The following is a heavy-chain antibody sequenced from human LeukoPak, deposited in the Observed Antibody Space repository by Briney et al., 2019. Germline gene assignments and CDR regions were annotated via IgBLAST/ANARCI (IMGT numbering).Heavy chain of an antibody. Sequence: GGSLRLSCVASGFIFDNYAMAWVRQAPRKGLEWVSGISGSAERMYYADSVRGRFTISRDNSKNTLFLQLNSLRADDTAVYFCAKRDYPSPTDFYPLFDYWGQGALVTVSS. CDR1: GFIFDNYA. D-gene: IGHD3/OR15-3a*01. V-gene: IGHV3-23*01. CDR3: AKRDYPSPTDFYPLFDY. CDR2: ISGSAERM. J-gene: IGHJ4*02.